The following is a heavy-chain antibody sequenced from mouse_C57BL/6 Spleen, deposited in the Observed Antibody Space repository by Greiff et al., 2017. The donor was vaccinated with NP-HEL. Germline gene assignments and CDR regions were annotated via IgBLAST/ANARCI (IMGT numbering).Heavy chain of an antibody. Sequence: EVKVVESGGGLVKPGGSLKLSCAASGFTFSSYAMSWVRQTPEKRLEWVATISDGGSYTYYPDNVKGRFTISRDNAKNNLYLQMSHLKSEDTAMYYCARDGTQGYYFDYWGQGTTLTVSS. J-gene: IGHJ2*01. V-gene: IGHV5-4*01. CDR3: ARDGTQGYYFDY. CDR1: GFTFSSYA. CDR2: ISDGGSYT.